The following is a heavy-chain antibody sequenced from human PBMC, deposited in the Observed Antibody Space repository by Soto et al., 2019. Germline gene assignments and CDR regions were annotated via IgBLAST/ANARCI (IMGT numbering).Heavy chain of an antibody. J-gene: IGHJ5*02. V-gene: IGHV3-48*01. CDR3: ARVHVDSSSWYPFDP. Sequence: EVQLVESGGGLVQPGGSLRLSCAASGFTFSSYSMNWVRQAPGKGLEWVSYISSRSGTIYYADSVKGRFTISRDNAKNSLYLPMNSLRAEDTAVYYCARVHVDSSSWYPFDPWGQGTLVTVSS. D-gene: IGHD6-13*01. CDR1: GFTFSSYS. CDR2: ISSRSGTI.